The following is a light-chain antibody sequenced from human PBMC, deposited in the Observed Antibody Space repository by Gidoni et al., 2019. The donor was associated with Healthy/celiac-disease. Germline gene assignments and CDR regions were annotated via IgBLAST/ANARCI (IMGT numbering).Light chain of an antibody. Sequence: EIALTQSPATLSLSPGERATLPCRASQSVSSYLAWYQQKPGQAPRLLIYDASNKATGIPARFSGSGSGTDFTLTISSLEPEDFAVYYCQQRSNWPRLTFGGGTKVGIK. J-gene: IGKJ4*01. CDR3: QQRSNWPRLT. CDR1: QSVSSY. CDR2: DAS. V-gene: IGKV3-11*01.